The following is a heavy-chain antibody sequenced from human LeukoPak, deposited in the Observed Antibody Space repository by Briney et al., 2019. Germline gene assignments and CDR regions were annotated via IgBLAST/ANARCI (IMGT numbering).Heavy chain of an antibody. V-gene: IGHV3-30*02. CDR1: GFIFSTYS. CDR2: VRYDGGSE. J-gene: IGHJ4*02. Sequence: GGSLRLSCAASGFIFSTYSMYWARQAPGKGLEWVAFVRYDGGSEYYADFVKGRFTISRDNSKNTLFLQMSSLRPEDTAVYYCAKDGGYSFGYWGQGTLVTVSS. CDR3: AKDGGYSFGY. D-gene: IGHD5-18*01.